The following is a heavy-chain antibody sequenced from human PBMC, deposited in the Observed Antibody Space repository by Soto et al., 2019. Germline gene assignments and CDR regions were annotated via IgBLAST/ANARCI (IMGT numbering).Heavy chain of an antibody. CDR1: GGSISSGGYY. CDR3: ARDVPTVTTLRRGFDP. J-gene: IGHJ5*02. Sequence: QVQLQESGPGLVKPSQTLSLTCTVSGGSISSGGYYWSWIRQHPGKGLEWIGYIYYSGSTYYNPSLKSRVTISVDTSKNQFSLKLSSVTAADTAVYYCARDVPTVTTLRRGFDPWGQGTLVTVSS. D-gene: IGHD4-17*01. CDR2: IYYSGST. V-gene: IGHV4-31*03.